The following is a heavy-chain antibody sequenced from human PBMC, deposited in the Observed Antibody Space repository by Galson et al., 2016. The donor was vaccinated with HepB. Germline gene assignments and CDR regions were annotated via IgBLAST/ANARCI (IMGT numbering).Heavy chain of an antibody. Sequence: SLRLSCAASGFTFSSYSMNWVRQAPGKGLEWVSSISSSSSYIYYAAPVKGRFTISRDNAKNSLYLQMNSLRAEDTAVYYCARGDIVGAIFDYWGRGTLVTVSS. CDR2: ISSSSSYI. CDR3: ARGDIVGAIFDY. V-gene: IGHV3-21*01. D-gene: IGHD1-26*01. J-gene: IGHJ4*02. CDR1: GFTFSSYS.